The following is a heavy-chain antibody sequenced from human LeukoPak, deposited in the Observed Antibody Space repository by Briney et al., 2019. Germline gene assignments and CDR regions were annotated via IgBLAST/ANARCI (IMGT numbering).Heavy chain of an antibody. J-gene: IGHJ4*02. Sequence: GGSLRLSCAASGSTFSNYWMSWVRQAPGKGLEWVSSISSSSSYIYYADSVKGRFTISRDNAKNSLYLQMNSLRAEDTAVYYCARASDYYDSSGYYGFDYWGQGTLVTVSS. V-gene: IGHV3-21*01. CDR1: GSTFSNYW. D-gene: IGHD3-22*01. CDR3: ARASDYYDSSGYYGFDY. CDR2: ISSSSSYI.